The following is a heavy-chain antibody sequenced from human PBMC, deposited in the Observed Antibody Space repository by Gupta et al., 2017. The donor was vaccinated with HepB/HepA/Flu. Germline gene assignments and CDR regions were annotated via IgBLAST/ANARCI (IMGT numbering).Heavy chain of an antibody. V-gene: IGHV3-7*01. CDR2: IKQDGSEK. CDR1: GFTFSTYW. CDR3: ARGDSLGD. Sequence: EVQLVESGGDWVERGGYLRLSGAASGFTFSTYWMSWVRQAQGKGLECVANIKQDGSEKYYGDSVKGRFTISRDNAKNSLYLQMNSLRAEDTAVYYWARGDSLGDWGQGTLVTGSS. J-gene: IGHJ4*02. D-gene: IGHD2-21*01.